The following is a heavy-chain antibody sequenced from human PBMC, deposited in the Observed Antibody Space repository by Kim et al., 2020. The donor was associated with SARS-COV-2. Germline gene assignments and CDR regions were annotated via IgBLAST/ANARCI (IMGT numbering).Heavy chain of an antibody. CDR2: ISGSGGST. D-gene: IGHD3-9*01. CDR3: ANSPGGPYVLRYFDWFEGGY. Sequence: GGSLRLSCAASGFTFSSYAMSWVRQAPGKGLEWVSAISGSGGSTYYADSVKGRFTISRDNSKNTLYLQMNSLRAEDTAVYYCANSPGGPYVLRYFDWFEGGYWGQGTLVTVSS. J-gene: IGHJ4*02. CDR1: GFTFSSYA. V-gene: IGHV3-23*01.